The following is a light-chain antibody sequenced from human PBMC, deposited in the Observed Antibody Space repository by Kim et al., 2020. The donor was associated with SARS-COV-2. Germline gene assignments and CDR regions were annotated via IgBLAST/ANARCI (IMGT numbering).Light chain of an antibody. V-gene: IGKV3-15*01. Sequence: EIVMTQSPATLSVSPGEVATLSCRASQTIGRSLAWYQQKPGQPPRLLIYGAYTRAAGIAARFSGSGSGTEFTLSISSLQPEDFAVYHCQEYNNWPFGTFGQGTKVDIK. CDR1: QTIGRS. CDR2: GAY. J-gene: IGKJ1*01. CDR3: QEYNNWPFGT.